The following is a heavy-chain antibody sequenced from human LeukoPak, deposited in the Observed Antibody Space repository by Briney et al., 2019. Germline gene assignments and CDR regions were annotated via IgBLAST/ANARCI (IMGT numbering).Heavy chain of an antibody. CDR2: IYSGGST. D-gene: IGHD6-6*01. V-gene: IGHV3-66*02. CDR1: GFTVSSNY. J-gene: IGHJ4*02. Sequence: GGSLRLSCAASGFTVSSNYMSWVRQAPGKGLEWVSVIYSGGSTYYADSVKGRFTISRDNSKNTLYLQMNSLRAEDTAVHYCARERKYSSSSDFDYWGQGTLVTVSS. CDR3: ARERKYSSSSDFDY.